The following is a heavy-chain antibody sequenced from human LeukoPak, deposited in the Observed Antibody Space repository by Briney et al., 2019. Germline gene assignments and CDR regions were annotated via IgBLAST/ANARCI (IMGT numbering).Heavy chain of an antibody. CDR3: ARGRMGYYYGSGSYHIDY. D-gene: IGHD3-10*01. V-gene: IGHV4-30-4*08. Sequence: KASQTLSLTCTVSGGSISSGDYYWSWIRQPPGKGLEWIGYIYYSGSTYYNPSLKSRVTISVDTSKNQFSLKLSSVTAADTAVYYCARGRMGYYYGSGSYHIDYWGQGTLVTVSS. J-gene: IGHJ4*02. CDR1: GGSISSGDYY. CDR2: IYYSGST.